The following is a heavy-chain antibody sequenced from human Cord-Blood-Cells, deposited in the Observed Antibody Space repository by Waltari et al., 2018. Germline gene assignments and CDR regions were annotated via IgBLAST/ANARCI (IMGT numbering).Heavy chain of an antibody. J-gene: IGHJ4*02. V-gene: IGHV3-23*01. CDR3: AKDRRSYYYFDY. D-gene: IGHD1-26*01. CDR2: ISGSGGST. Sequence: EVQLLESGGGLVQPGGSLRLSCAASGFTLSRYGISWVRQAPGKGLEWVSAISGSGGSTYYADSVKGRFTISRDNSKNTLYLQMNSLRAEDTAVYYCAKDRRSYYYFDYWGQGTLVTVSS. CDR1: GFTLSRYG.